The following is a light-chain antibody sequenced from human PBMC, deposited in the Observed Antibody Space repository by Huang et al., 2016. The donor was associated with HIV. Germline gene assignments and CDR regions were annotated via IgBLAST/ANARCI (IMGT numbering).Light chain of an antibody. CDR3: QQYNSYPYT. Sequence: DIQMTQSPSTLSASVGDRVTLTCRASQSISNWFAWYHQKPGKAPHLLIYYASNLESGVSSRFSGSGSGTEFALTISSLQPDDSATYYCQQYNSYPYTFGQGTKLEIK. J-gene: IGKJ2*01. V-gene: IGKV1-5*01. CDR2: YAS. CDR1: QSISNW.